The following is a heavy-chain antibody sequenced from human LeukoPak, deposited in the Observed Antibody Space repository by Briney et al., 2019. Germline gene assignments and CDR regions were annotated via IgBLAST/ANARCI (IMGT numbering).Heavy chain of an antibody. Sequence: PGGSLRLSCAASGFSLSSYATSWVRQAPVKGLEWVSRISASGVDTYYADSVKGRFTISRDTSKNTLNLQLNRLRDEDTAVYYCAKQLDTGSYYPTDDDYWGRGTLVTVSS. CDR3: AKQLDTGSYYPTDDDY. V-gene: IGHV3-23*01. J-gene: IGHJ4*02. CDR2: ISASGVDT. D-gene: IGHD3-10*01. CDR1: GFSLSSYA.